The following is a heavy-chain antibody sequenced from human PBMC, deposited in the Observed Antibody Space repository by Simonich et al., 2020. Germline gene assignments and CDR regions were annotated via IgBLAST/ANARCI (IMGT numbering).Heavy chain of an antibody. Sequence: QVQLQESGPGLVKPSETLSLTCTVSGGSISSYYWSWIRQHPGKGLEWIGYIYYSRSTNYNPPLKSRVTISVDTSKNQFSRKLSSVTAADTAVYYCARHDRWLQFYFDYWGQGTLVTVSS. J-gene: IGHJ4*02. CDR2: IYYSRST. D-gene: IGHD5-12*01. CDR1: GGSISSYY. V-gene: IGHV4-59*08. CDR3: ARHDRWLQFYFDY.